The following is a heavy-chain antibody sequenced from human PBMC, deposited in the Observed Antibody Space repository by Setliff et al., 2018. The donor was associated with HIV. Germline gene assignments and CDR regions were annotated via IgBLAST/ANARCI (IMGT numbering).Heavy chain of an antibody. CDR1: GFTFNTYA. CDR3: ARLGHCYGGGCNFDTFDV. V-gene: IGHV3-33*08. J-gene: IGHJ3*01. CDR2: VWYDGGNK. Sequence: GGSLRLSCAASGFTFNTYAMSWVRQAPGKGLEWVATVWYDGGNKYYADSVKGRFTISRDNSKNTLYLQMNSLSAEDTAVYYCARLGHCYGGGCNFDTFDVWGQGTMVTVSS. D-gene: IGHD2-15*01.